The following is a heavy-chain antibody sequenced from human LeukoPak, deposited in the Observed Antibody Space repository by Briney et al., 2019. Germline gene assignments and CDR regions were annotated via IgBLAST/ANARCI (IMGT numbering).Heavy chain of an antibody. D-gene: IGHD6-19*01. CDR1: GYTFTAYY. CDR2: VNPDSGDT. CDR3: ARVWDASGWSNWFDP. V-gene: IGHV1-2*02. Sequence: RASVRVSCTSSGYTFTAYYIHWIRQAPGQGLEWMGWVNPDSGDTNYTQKYQGRLTLTRDTSDTTLYMELSSLTSDDTAVYYCARVWDASGWSNWFDPWGQGTLVTVSS. J-gene: IGHJ5*02.